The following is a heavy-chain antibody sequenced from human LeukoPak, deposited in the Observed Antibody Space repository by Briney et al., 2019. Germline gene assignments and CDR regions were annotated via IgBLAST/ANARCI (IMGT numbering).Heavy chain of an antibody. CDR3: ARYGGSGWVIDN. CDR1: GGSISNYY. V-gene: IGHV4-59*08. CDR2: IYYTGAT. Sequence: SETLSLTCTVSGGSISNYYWTWIRQPPGKGLEWIGYIYYTGATSYNPSLKSRVTISVDTSKNQFSLRLTSVTAADTAVYYCARYGGSGWVIDNWGQETLVTVSS. D-gene: IGHD6-19*01. J-gene: IGHJ4*02.